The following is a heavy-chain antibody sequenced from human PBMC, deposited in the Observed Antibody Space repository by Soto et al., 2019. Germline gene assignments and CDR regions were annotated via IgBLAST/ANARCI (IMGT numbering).Heavy chain of an antibody. CDR2: ITVGTGNT. CDR1: GFTFTSSS. D-gene: IGHD3-22*01. V-gene: IGHV1-58*01. Sequence: QMQLVQSGPEVKKPGTSVKVSCKASGFTFTSSSVQWVRQARGQRLEWIGWITVGTGNTNYAQKFQERVTITRDMSTSTAYMELSNLRSEDTAVYYCAAGDSSGYCGGWGQGTQVTVSS. CDR3: AAGDSSGYCGG. J-gene: IGHJ4*02.